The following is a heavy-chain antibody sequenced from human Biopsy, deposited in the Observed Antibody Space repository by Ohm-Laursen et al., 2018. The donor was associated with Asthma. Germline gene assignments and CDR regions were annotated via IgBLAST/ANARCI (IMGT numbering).Heavy chain of an antibody. J-gene: IGHJ3*01. Sequence: ASVKVSCKTSGYNFISFAIHWVRQAPGQRLEWMGWVNTGNGDTKYSQEFQGRVTITRDTSASTAYMELRSVRSEDTATYYCARTYYDFLTGQVKDVFGVWGQGTMVTVSS. D-gene: IGHD3-9*01. V-gene: IGHV1-3*04. CDR3: ARTYYDFLTGQVKDVFGV. CDR1: GYNFISFA. CDR2: VNTGNGDT.